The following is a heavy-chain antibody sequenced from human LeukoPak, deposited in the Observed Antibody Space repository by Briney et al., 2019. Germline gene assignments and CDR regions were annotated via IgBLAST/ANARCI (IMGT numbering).Heavy chain of an antibody. V-gene: IGHV3-21*01. Sequence: GESLRLSCAASGFTFSTYSMNWVRQAPGKGLEWVSSISSRSHYIYYADSVKGRFTISRDNAKNSLYLQMNSLRAEDTAVYYCSGLYNYGMDVWGQGTTVTVSS. CDR2: ISSRSHYI. J-gene: IGHJ6*02. CDR3: SGLYNYGMDV. CDR1: GFTFSTYS.